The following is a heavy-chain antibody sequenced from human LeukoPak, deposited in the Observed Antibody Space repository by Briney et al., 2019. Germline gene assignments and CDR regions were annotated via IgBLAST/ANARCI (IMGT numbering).Heavy chain of an antibody. V-gene: IGHV3-21*01. CDR1: GFTFSSYS. CDR2: ISSSSSYI. D-gene: IGHD6-19*01. J-gene: IGHJ4*02. Sequence: GGSLRLSCAASGFTFSSYSMNWVRQAPGKGLEWVSSISSSSSYIYYADSVKGRCTISRDNAKNSLYLQMNSLRAEDTAVYYCARDTAEQWLETDYWGQGTLVTVSS. CDR3: ARDTAEQWLETDY.